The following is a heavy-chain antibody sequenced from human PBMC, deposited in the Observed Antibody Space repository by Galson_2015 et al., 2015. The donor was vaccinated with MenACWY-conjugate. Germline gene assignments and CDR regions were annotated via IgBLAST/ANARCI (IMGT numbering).Heavy chain of an antibody. Sequence: SLRLSCAASGFTFSSFWMSWVRQAPGKGLECVANIKQDGSEKYYVDSVKGRFTISRDNAQNSLYLQINSLRAEDTAVYYCARDGATGGAFRYWGQGTLVTVSS. V-gene: IGHV3-7*03. CDR2: IKQDGSEK. D-gene: IGHD2-21*01. CDR1: GFTFSSFW. CDR3: ARDGATGGAFRY. J-gene: IGHJ4*02.